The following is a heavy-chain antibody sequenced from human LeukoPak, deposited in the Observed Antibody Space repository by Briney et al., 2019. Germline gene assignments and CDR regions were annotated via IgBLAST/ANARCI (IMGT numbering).Heavy chain of an antibody. CDR2: ISYDGSNK. Sequence: GGSLRLSCAASGFTFSSYAMHWVRQAPGKGLDWVAVISYDGSNKYYADSVKGRFTISRDNSKNTLYLQMNSLRAEDTTVYYCARTNVRIAVAGGGDYWGQGTLVTVSS. CDR1: GFTFSSYA. V-gene: IGHV3-30*04. CDR3: ARTNVRIAVAGGGDY. D-gene: IGHD6-19*01. J-gene: IGHJ4*02.